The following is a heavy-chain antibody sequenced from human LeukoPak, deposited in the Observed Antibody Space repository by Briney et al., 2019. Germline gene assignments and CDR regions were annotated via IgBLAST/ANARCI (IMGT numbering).Heavy chain of an antibody. J-gene: IGHJ2*01. CDR2: INHSGST. D-gene: IGHD5-18*01. V-gene: IGHV4-34*01. CDR3: ARGLRGYSYGNRYFDL. CDR1: GGSFSGYY. Sequence: SETLSLTCAVYGGSFSGYYWSWIRQPPGKGLEWIGEINHSGSTNYNPSLKSRVTISVDTSKNQFSLKLSSVTAADTAVYYCARGLRGYSYGNRYFDLWGRGTLVTVSS.